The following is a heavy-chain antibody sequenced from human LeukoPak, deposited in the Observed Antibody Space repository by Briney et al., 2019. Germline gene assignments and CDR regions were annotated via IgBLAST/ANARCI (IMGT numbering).Heavy chain of an antibody. J-gene: IGHJ3*02. CDR1: GFTFSSYG. D-gene: IGHD4-17*01. CDR2: IWYDGSNK. CDR3: GKDPNGDYIGAFDM. Sequence: PGRSLRLSCAASGFTFSSYGMHWVRQAPGKGLEWVAVIWYDGSNKYYADSVKGRFTISRGNSRNTLFLQLSSLRAEDTAVYYCGKDPNGDYIGAFDMWGQGTMVTVSP. V-gene: IGHV3-33*03.